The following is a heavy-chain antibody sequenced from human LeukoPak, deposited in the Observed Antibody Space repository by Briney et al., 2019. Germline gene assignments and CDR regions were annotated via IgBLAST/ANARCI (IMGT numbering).Heavy chain of an antibody. D-gene: IGHD2-2*01. CDR3: VRIYCTSTSCYGDSYYGMDV. J-gene: IGHJ6*02. CDR1: GGSIYSYY. CDR2: IYYSGST. V-gene: IGHV4-59*04. Sequence: SETLSLTCTVSGGSIYSYYWSWIRQPPGKGLEWIGYIYYSGSTYYNPSLKTRVTMSVDTSENQFSLKLSSVTAADSTVYYCVRIYCTSTSCYGDSYYGMDVWGQGTTVTVSS.